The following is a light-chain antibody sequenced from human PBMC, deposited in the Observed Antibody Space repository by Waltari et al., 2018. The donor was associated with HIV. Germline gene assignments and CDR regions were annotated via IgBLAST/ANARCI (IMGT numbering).Light chain of an antibody. J-gene: IGLJ3*02. CDR3: GAWDNSLSAWV. CDR1: SSNIGNNY. V-gene: IGLV1-51*01. CDR2: DNN. Sequence: QSVLTQPPSVSAAPGQKVTISCSGSSSNIGNNYVSWYQQLPRTAPKLLIYDNNKRPSGMPDRFSGSKSGTSATLGITRLQTGDEADYYCGAWDNSLSAWVLGGGTQLTVL.